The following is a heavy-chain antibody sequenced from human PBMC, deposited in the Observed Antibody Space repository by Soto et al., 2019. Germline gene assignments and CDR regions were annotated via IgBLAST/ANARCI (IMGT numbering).Heavy chain of an antibody. V-gene: IGHV3-53*01. CDR3: GTHRGGGY. J-gene: IGHJ4*02. CDR2: IYSGGYT. CDR1: GFTVSNNY. Sequence: EVQLVESGGGLIQPGGSLRLSCAVSGFTVSNNYMSWVRQAPGKGLEGVSVIYSGGYTAYGDSVKGRFTISRDNSKNPLFLKRNSLRAAATAVYYGGTHRGGGYWGQGTLVTVSS. D-gene: IGHD3-10*01.